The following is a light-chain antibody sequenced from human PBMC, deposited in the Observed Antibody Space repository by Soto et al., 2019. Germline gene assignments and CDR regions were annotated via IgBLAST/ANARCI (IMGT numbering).Light chain of an antibody. Sequence: SALTQPASVSGSPGQSITISCTGTSSDVRGYNFVSWYQQHPGKAPKFIIYDVRNRPSGVSNRFSGSRSGNTASLTISGLQAEDEADYYCSSYTSSSTVIFGGGTKVTVL. CDR1: SSDVRGYNF. CDR2: DVR. J-gene: IGLJ2*01. V-gene: IGLV2-14*03. CDR3: SSYTSSSTVI.